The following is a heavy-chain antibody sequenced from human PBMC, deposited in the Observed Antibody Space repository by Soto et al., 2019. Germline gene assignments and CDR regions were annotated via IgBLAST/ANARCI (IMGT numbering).Heavy chain of an antibody. CDR1: GGTVSSYS. Sequence: QVQLVQAGAEVKKPWSSVKVSCKASGGTVSSYSINWVRQAPGQGREWMGEIIPIFGTANYAQKFQGRVTITADESTSTAYMELSSLRSEDTAVYYCARDGGRHSGGIDYWGQGTLVTVSS. D-gene: IGHD1-26*01. V-gene: IGHV1-69*01. CDR2: IIPIFGTA. CDR3: ARDGGRHSGGIDY. J-gene: IGHJ4*02.